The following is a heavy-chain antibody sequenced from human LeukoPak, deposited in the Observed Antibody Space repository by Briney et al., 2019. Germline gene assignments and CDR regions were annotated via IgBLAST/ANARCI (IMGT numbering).Heavy chain of an antibody. CDR1: GGTFSSYA. D-gene: IGHD1-7*01. CDR3: ARVLGGFELELPEGYMDV. CDR2: IIPIFGTA. J-gene: IGHJ6*03. V-gene: IGHV1-69*13. Sequence: ASVKVSCKASGGTFSSYAISWVRQAPGQGLEWMGGIIPIFGTANYAQKFQGRVTITADESTSTAYMELSSLRSEDTAVYYCARVLGGFELELPEGYMDVWGKGTTVTVSS.